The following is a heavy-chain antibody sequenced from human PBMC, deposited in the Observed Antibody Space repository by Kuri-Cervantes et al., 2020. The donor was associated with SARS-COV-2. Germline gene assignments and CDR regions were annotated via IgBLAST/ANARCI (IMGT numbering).Heavy chain of an antibody. V-gene: IGHV3-7*01. CDR3: AREGQWLVYTCFDY. Sequence: GESLKISCAASGFTFSSYWMSWVRQAPGKGLEWVANIKQDGSEKYYVDSVKGRFTISRDNAKNSLYLQMNSLRAEDTAVYYCAREGQWLVYTCFDYWGQGTLVTVSS. J-gene: IGHJ4*02. CDR1: GFTFSSYW. D-gene: IGHD6-19*01. CDR2: IKQDGSEK.